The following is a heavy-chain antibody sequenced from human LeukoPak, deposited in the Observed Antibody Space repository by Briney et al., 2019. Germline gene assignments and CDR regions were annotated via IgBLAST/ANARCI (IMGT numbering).Heavy chain of an antibody. J-gene: IGHJ6*04. Sequence: GGSLRLSCAASGFTFSSYWMHWVRQAPGKGLVWVSRINSDGSSTSHADSVKGRFTISRDNAKNTLYLQINSLRAEDTAVYYCARERTIFFLDVWGKGTTVTVSS. CDR3: ARERTIFFLDV. D-gene: IGHD3-9*01. CDR1: GFTFSSYW. V-gene: IGHV3-74*01. CDR2: INSDGSST.